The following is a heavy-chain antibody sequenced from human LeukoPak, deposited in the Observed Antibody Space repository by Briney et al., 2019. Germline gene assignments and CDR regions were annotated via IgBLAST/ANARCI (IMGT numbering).Heavy chain of an antibody. CDR1: GFTFSSYA. J-gene: IGHJ6*02. CDR3: ATDEAAGYTRLDV. CDR2: ISYHGRDK. V-gene: IGHV3-30*04. Sequence: GGSLRLSCSVSGFTFSSYAMHWVRQAPGKGLEWVALISYHGRDKYYADSVKGRFTISRDNSKKTLYLQMNSLRAEDTAVYYCATDEAAGYTRLDVWGQGTTVTVSS. D-gene: IGHD6-13*01.